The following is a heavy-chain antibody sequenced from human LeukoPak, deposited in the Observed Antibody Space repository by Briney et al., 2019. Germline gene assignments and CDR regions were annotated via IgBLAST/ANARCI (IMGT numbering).Heavy chain of an antibody. D-gene: IGHD6-19*01. J-gene: IGHJ3*02. V-gene: IGHV1-18*01. Sequence: ASVKVSCKASGYTFTSYGISWVRQAPGQGLEWMGWISAYNGNTNYAQKLQGRVTMTTDTSTSTAYMELRSLRSDDTAVYYCAKDGKKGSIAVANDAFDIWGQGTMVTVSS. CDR1: GYTFTSYG. CDR3: AKDGKKGSIAVANDAFDI. CDR2: ISAYNGNT.